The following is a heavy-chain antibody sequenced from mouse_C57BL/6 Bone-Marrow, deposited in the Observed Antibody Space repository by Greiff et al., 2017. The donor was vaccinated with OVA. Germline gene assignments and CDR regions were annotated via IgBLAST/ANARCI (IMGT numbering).Heavy chain of an antibody. D-gene: IGHD2-4*01. Sequence: EVKLMESGPGLVKPSQTVFLTCTVTGISITTGNYRWSWIRQFPGNKLEWIGYIYYSGTITYNPSLTSRTTITRDTPKNQFFLEMNSLTAEDTATYYCARERGYDYAFDYWGQGTTLTVSS. CDR3: ARERGYDYAFDY. CDR2: IYYSGTI. CDR1: GISITTGNYR. J-gene: IGHJ2*01. V-gene: IGHV3-5*01.